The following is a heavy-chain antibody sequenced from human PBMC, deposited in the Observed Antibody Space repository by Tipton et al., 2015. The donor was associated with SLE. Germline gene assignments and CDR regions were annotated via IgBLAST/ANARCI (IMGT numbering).Heavy chain of an antibody. V-gene: IGHV4-59*01. J-gene: IGHJ3*02. D-gene: IGHD3-10*01. CDR2: IYYSGST. CDR3: ASETYYYGSGTRAFDI. CDR1: GGSISSYY. Sequence: TLSLTCTVSGGSISSYYWSWVRQPPGKGLEWIGYIYYSGSTNYNPSLKSRVTISVDTSKNQFSLKLSSVTAADTAVYHCASETYYYGSGTRAFDIWGQGTMVTVSS.